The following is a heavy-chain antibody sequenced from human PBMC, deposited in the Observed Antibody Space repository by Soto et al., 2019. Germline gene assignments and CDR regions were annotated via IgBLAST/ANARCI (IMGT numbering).Heavy chain of an antibody. CDR3: TRDTPGARWYFDY. Sequence: GASVKVSCKASGYTFTNYYIHWVRQAPGQGLEWMGIIDPNGGSPTNAQKFQGRVSMTRDTSASTVYMQLSSLRSDDTAVYFCTRDTPGARWYFDYWGQGTLVTVSS. CDR2: IDPNGGSP. D-gene: IGHD6-13*01. J-gene: IGHJ4*02. V-gene: IGHV1-46*03. CDR1: GYTFTNYY.